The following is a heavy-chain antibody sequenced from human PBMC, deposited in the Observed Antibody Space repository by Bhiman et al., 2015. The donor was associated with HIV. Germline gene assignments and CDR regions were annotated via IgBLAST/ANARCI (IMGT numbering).Heavy chain of an antibody. Sequence: VQLVESGGGWSSLGGPVRLSCAASGFTFSSYGMHWVRQAPGKGLEWVAFIRYDGSNKYYADSVKGRFTISRDNSKNTLYLQMSSLRAEDTAVYYCAKDLGGRYCGGDCYGAFDIWGRRDNGHRLF. D-gene: IGHD2-21*02. CDR3: AKDLGGRYCGGDCYGAFDI. V-gene: IGHV3-30*02. CDR2: IRYDGSNK. CDR1: GFTFSSYG. J-gene: IGHJ3*02.